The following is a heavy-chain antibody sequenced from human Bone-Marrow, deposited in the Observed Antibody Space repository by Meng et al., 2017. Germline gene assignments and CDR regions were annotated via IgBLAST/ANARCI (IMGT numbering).Heavy chain of an antibody. CDR1: GGYFSGYY. CDR2: INHSGTT. CDR3: ARAYYGSGSYYQN. V-gene: IGHV4-34*01. J-gene: IGHJ4*02. D-gene: IGHD3-10*01. Sequence: QVQVHQVAAGQLQSQEPPSPPVADYGGYFSGYYWSWTRQPRGKGLEWIGEINHSGTTNYNPSLTSRVPISVDTSKNQFSLKLSSVTAADTDVYNCARAYYGSGSYYQNWGQGTLVTVSS.